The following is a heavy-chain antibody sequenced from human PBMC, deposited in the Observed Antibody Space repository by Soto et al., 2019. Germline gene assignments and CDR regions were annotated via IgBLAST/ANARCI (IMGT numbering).Heavy chain of an antibody. CDR1: GFTFSGFG. J-gene: IGHJ3*02. D-gene: IGHD2-21*02. Sequence: QVQLVESGGGVVQPGTSLRLSCEASGFTFSGFGMHWVRQAPGKGLEWVAVIWYDGSKKYYADCVKGRFTISRDNSKNALYLQMNSLRAEDTAVYYCAGGRGGSDGGNSAHFDIWGQGTLVTVSS. V-gene: IGHV3-33*01. CDR2: IWYDGSKK. CDR3: AGGRGGSDGGNSAHFDI.